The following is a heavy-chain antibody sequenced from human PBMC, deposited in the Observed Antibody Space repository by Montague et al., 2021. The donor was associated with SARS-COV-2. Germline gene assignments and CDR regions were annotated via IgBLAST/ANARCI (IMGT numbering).Heavy chain of an antibody. Sequence: SETLSLTCAVYGGSFGDDHWSWIRQPPGKGLEWIGNFRQSGRTNXNPSLKSRVTISVDTSKNQFSLKLTSVTAADTGLYFCARGHLSVSMIVVVFTSASYYFDYWGQGAQVTVSS. CDR2: FRQSGRT. CDR1: GGSFGDDH. V-gene: IGHV4-34*01. CDR3: ARGHLSVSMIVVVFTSASYYFDY. D-gene: IGHD3-22*01. J-gene: IGHJ4*02.